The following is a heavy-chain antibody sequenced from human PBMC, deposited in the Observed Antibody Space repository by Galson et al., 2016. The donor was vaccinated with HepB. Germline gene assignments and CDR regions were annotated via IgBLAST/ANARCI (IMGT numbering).Heavy chain of an antibody. J-gene: IGHJ4*02. V-gene: IGHV3-33*04. Sequence: SLRLSCAASGFTFKTYAMHWVRQAPGKGLDWVAVIWHDGSKKYFAVSTKGRFTVSRDNSKNTLYLQMNSLSVEDTAVYYCARGDPWYSSGWGPDYWGQGTLVAVSS. CDR1: GFTFKTYA. CDR3: ARGDPWYSSGWGPDY. CDR2: IWHDGSKK. D-gene: IGHD6-19*01.